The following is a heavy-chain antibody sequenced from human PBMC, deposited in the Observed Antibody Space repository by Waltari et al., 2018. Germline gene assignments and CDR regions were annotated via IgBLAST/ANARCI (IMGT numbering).Heavy chain of an antibody. CDR1: GFSLSTSGVG. CDR2: IYWNDDK. V-gene: IGHV2-5*01. Sequence: QITLKESGPTLVKPTQTLTLTCTFSGFSLSTSGVGVGWIRQPPGKALEWLALIYWNDDKRYSPSLKSRLTITNDTSKNQVVLTMTNMDPVDTATYYCAGIAARRNYYYYGMDVWGQGTTVTVSS. J-gene: IGHJ6*02. CDR3: AGIAARRNYYYYGMDV. D-gene: IGHD6-6*01.